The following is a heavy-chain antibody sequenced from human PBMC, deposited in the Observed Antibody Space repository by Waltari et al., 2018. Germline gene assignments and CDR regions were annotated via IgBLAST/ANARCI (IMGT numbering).Heavy chain of an antibody. CDR1: GFAFSRYD. D-gene: IGHD5-18*01. CDR3: ARYTGYGMDV. Sequence: EMQLVESGGGLVQPGGSLRLSCAASGFAFSRYDMYWVRQAAGKGLEVGSGSYTSGDTYYPGAVKGRFTISRENAKNSLDLQMNNLRPGDTGVYYCARYTGYGMDVWGQGTTVTVSS. V-gene: IGHV3-13*01. CDR2: SYTSGDT. J-gene: IGHJ6*02.